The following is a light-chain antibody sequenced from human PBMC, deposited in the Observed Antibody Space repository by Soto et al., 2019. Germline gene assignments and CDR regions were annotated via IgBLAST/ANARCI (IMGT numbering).Light chain of an antibody. Sequence: QLVLTQPPSASGTPGQRVTISCSGRSSNIGSNTVNWYQLLPGTAPKLLIYSNKQRPSGVPARFFASKSGTSASLAISELLSEDEADYYCAAWDYSLDGWVFGGGTKLTVL. V-gene: IGLV1-44*01. CDR1: SSNIGSNT. CDR2: SNK. CDR3: AAWDYSLDGWV. J-gene: IGLJ3*02.